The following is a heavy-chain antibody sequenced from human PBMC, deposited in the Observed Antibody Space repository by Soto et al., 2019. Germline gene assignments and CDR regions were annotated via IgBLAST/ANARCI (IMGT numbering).Heavy chain of an antibody. CDR1: GGSISSGGYY. CDR3: ARSVTP. V-gene: IGHV4-31*11. J-gene: IGHJ5*02. D-gene: IGHD3-10*01. CDR2: IYYSGST. Sequence: PSETLSLTYAVSGGSISSGGYYWNWIRQHPGKGLEWIGYIYYSGSTYYNPSLKSRVTISVDTSKNQFSLKLTSVTAADTAVYYCARSVTPWGQGTLVTVSS.